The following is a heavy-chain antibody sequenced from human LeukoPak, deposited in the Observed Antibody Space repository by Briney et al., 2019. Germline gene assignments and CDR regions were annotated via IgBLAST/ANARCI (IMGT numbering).Heavy chain of an antibody. CDR1: GYTLTELS. CDR3: ANYDSSGYNDAFDI. J-gene: IGHJ3*02. Sequence: ASVKVSCKVSGYTLTELSMHWVRQAPGKGLEWMGGFDPEDGETIYAQKFQGRVTMTEDTSTDTAYMELSSLRSEDTAVYYCANYDSSGYNDAFDIWGQGTMVTVSS. CDR2: FDPEDGET. V-gene: IGHV1-24*01. D-gene: IGHD3-22*01.